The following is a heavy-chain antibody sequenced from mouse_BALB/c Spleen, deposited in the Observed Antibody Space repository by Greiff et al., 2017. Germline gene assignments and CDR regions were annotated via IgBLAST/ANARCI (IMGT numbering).Heavy chain of an antibody. CDR1: GYTFTRYW. CDR2: IYPGSGST. V-gene: IGHV1S22*01. D-gene: IGHD2-10*02. CDR3: TRSGYGNYESYFDY. J-gene: IGHJ2*01. Sequence: LQQPGSELVRPGASVKLSCKASGYTFTRYWMHWVKQRHGQGLEWIGNIYPGSGSTNYDEKFKSKGTLTVDTSSSTAYMHLSSLTSEDSAVYYCTRSGYGNYESYFDYWGQGTTLTVSS.